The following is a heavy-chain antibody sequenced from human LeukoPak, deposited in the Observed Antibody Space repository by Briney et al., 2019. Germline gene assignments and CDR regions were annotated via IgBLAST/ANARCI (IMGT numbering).Heavy chain of an antibody. J-gene: IGHJ4*02. CDR2: INHGDNNT. V-gene: IGHV3-23*01. CDR3: ARKAVATAGIALDN. Sequence: GASLRLSCAASGFTFRNYAMSWVRQAPGKGLEWVSHINHGDNNTFYADSVKGRSTLSRDSSKNTLYLQMNSLRAEDTAIYYCARKAVATAGIALDNWGQGTVVTVSS. CDR1: GFTFRNYA. D-gene: IGHD6-19*01.